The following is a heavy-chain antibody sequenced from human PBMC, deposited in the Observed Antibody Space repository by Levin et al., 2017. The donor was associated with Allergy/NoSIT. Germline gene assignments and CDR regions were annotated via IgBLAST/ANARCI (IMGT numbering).Heavy chain of an antibody. CDR1: GGSIRSYY. D-gene: IGHD3-22*01. Sequence: SQTLSLTCTVSGGSIRSYYWSWIRQPPGKGLEWIGYIYYSGSTNYNPSLKSRVTISVDTSKNQFSLKLSSVTAADTAVYYCARSITYYYDSSGSGAFDSWGQGTMVTVSS. CDR2: IYYSGST. J-gene: IGHJ3*02. V-gene: IGHV4-59*01. CDR3: ARSITYYYDSSGSGAFDS.